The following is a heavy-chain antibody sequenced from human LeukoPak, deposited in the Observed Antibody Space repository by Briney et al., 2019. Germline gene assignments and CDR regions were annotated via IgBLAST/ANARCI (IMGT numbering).Heavy chain of an antibody. Sequence: GGSLRLSCVASGFFFSNYDMDWVRLVPGKGLVWGSGLSSSGGSTFYADSVKGRFTISRDNSKNTLNLQMNSLRAEDTAVYYCVKDRTGTYTLDYWGQGTLVTVSS. D-gene: IGHD3-10*01. CDR1: GFFFSNYD. J-gene: IGHJ4*02. CDR3: VKDRTGTYTLDY. V-gene: IGHV3-23*01. CDR2: LSSSGGST.